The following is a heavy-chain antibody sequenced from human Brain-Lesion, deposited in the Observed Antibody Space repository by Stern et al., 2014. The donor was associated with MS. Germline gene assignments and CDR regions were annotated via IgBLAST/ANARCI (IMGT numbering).Heavy chain of an antibody. CDR3: VRETGGYTYGDTDFFDF. D-gene: IGHD5-18*01. V-gene: IGHV4-61*02. CDR1: GGSISSGSYY. Sequence: VQLVESGPGLVKPSQTLSLTCSVSGGSISSGSYYWNWIRQPAGKGLEWIGRIYARGSTNDSPSLKSRVFISGDTSKNQFSLKLSSVTAADAAMYYCVRETGGYTYGDTDFFDFWGQGTLVTVSS. CDR2: IYARGST. J-gene: IGHJ4*02.